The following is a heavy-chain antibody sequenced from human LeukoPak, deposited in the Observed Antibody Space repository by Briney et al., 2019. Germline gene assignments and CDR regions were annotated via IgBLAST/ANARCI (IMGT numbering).Heavy chain of an antibody. D-gene: IGHD4-17*01. CDR3: ARVFTTVTHYYYYYMDV. J-gene: IGHJ6*03. CDR1: GFTFNTFW. V-gene: IGHV3-7*01. Sequence: GGSLRLSCAASGFTFNTFWMSWVRQAPGKGLEWVANIKQDGSEKYYVDSVKGRFTISRDNAKNSLYLQMNSLRDEDTAVYYCARVFTTVTHYYYYYMDVWGKGTTVTISS. CDR2: IKQDGSEK.